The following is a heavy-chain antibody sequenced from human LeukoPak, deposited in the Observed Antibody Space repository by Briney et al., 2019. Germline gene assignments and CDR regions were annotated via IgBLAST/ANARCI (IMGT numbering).Heavy chain of an antibody. CDR1: GFTFSSYA. V-gene: IGHV3-23*01. J-gene: IGHJ3*02. CDR3: ARTEPGAFDI. CDR2: ISGSGGSI. Sequence: GGSLRLSCAASGFTFSSYAMNWVRQAPGRGLEWVSGISGSGGSIYYADSVKGRFTISRDNSKNMLYLQMNSLRAEDTAVYYCARTEPGAFDIWGQGTMVTVSS.